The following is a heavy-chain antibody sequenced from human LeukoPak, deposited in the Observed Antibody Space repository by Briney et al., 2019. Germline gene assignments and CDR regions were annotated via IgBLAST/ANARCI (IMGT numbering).Heavy chain of an antibody. D-gene: IGHD2-2*01. CDR3: ARGLPSRMPDY. V-gene: IGHV1-8*01. J-gene: IGHJ4*02. Sequence: GAPVKVSCKASGYTFTSYDINWVRQATGQGLEWMGWMNPNSGNTGYAQRFQGRVTMTRNTSISTAYMELSSLRSEDTAVYYCARGLPSRMPDYWGQGTLVTVSS. CDR2: MNPNSGNT. CDR1: GYTFTSYD.